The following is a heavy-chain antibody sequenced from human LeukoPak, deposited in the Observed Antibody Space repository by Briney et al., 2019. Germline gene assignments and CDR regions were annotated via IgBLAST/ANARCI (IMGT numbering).Heavy chain of an antibody. D-gene: IGHD3-10*01. J-gene: IGHJ5*02. CDR3: ARQSYTLTAWFDP. CDR2: IYYSGST. Sequence: SETLSLTCTVSGGSISSSSYYWGWIRQPPGKGLEWIGSIYYSGSTYYNPSLKSRVTISVDTSKNQFSLKLSSVTAADTAVYYCARQSYTLTAWFDPWGQGTLVTVSS. V-gene: IGHV4-39*01. CDR1: GGSISSSSYY.